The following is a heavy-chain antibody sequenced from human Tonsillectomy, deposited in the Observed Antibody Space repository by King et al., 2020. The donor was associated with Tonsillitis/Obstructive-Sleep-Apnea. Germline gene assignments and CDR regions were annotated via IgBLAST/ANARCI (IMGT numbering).Heavy chain of an antibody. D-gene: IGHD6-13*01. CDR2: IYYSGST. CDR1: GGSISSYY. Sequence: VQLQESGPGLVKPSETLSLTCTVSGGSISSYYWSWIRQPPGKGLEWIGYIYYSGSTNYNPSLKSRVTISVDTSKNQFSLKPSSVTAADTAVYYCARAVGGYSSSWYYYYMDVWGKGTTVTVSS. J-gene: IGHJ6*03. V-gene: IGHV4-59*01. CDR3: ARAVGGYSSSWYYYYMDV.